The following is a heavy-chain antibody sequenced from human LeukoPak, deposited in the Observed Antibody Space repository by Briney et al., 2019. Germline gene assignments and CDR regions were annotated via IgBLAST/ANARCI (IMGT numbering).Heavy chain of an antibody. CDR2: ISGSGGST. CDR1: GFTFSSKG. V-gene: IGHV3-23*01. J-gene: IGHJ4*02. D-gene: IGHD1-26*01. Sequence: GGSLRLSCAASGFTFSSKGMSWVRQAPGKGLEWLSGISGSGGSTYYAASVKGRFTISRDNSKSTLYLQMDNLRVEQTALSYCANESWVYSGSFSDWGQGTLVTVSS. CDR3: ANESWVYSGSFSD.